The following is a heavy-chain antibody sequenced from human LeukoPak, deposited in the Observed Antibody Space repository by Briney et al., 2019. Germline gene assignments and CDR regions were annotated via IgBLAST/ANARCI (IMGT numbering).Heavy chain of an antibody. Sequence: PSETLSLTCTVSGGSISSSSYYWGWIRQPPGKGLEWIGSIYYSGTTYYNPSLKSRVAISVDTSKNQFSLKLSSVTAADTAVYYCARAAVAGTWEYYYYYGMDVWGQGTTVTVSS. V-gene: IGHV4-39*07. CDR2: IYYSGTT. CDR1: GGSISSSSYY. D-gene: IGHD6-19*01. J-gene: IGHJ6*02. CDR3: ARAAVAGTWEYYYYYGMDV.